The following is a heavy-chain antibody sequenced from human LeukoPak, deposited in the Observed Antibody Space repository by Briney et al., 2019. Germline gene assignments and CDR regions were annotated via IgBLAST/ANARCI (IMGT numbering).Heavy chain of an antibody. CDR1: GGSISSSSYY. V-gene: IGHV4-39*01. Sequence: PSETLSLTCTVSGGSISSSSYYWGWIRQPPGKGLEWIGSIYYSGSTYYNPSLKSRVTISVDTPKNQFSLKLSSVTAADTAVYYCASLLPWNFQHWGQGTLVTVSS. J-gene: IGHJ1*01. CDR2: IYYSGST. CDR3: ASLLPWNFQH. D-gene: IGHD3-10*01.